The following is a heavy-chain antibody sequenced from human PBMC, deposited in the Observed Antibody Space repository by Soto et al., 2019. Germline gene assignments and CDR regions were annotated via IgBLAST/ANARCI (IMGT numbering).Heavy chain of an antibody. D-gene: IGHD3-3*01. Sequence: ASVKVSCKASGYIFTNYYIHWVRQAPGQGLEWMAIINPLPTSGSTSYADSVKGRFTISRDNAKNTLYLQMNSLRAEDTAVYYCARDKRPYDFWSGYYLFRYGMAVWGQGTTVTVSS. CDR3: ARDKRPYDFWSGYYLFRYGMAV. CDR1: GYIFTNYY. CDR2: INPLPTSGST. J-gene: IGHJ6*02. V-gene: IGHV1-46*04.